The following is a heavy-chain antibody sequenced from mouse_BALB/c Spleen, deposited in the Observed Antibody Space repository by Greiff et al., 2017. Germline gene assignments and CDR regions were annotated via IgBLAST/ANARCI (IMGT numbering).Heavy chain of an antibody. CDR3: ARGGTTVRLPFAY. D-gene: IGHD1-1*01. CDR2: IFPGTGTT. Sequence: QVQLQQSGAELVKPGASVKLSCKTSGYTFTSYWIQWVKQRPGQGLGWIGEIFPGTGTTYYNEKFKGKATLTIDTSSSTAYMQLSSLTSEDSAVYFCARGGTTVRLPFAYWGQGTLVTVSA. V-gene: IGHV1S132*01. CDR1: GYTFTSYW. J-gene: IGHJ3*01.